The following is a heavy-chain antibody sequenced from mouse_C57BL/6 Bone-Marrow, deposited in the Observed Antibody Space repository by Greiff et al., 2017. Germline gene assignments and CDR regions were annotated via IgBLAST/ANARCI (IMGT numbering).Heavy chain of an antibody. J-gene: IGHJ1*03. Sequence: QVQLQQPGAELVKPGASVKMSCKASGYTFTSYWITWVKQRPGQGLEWIGDIYPGSGSTNYNEKFKSKAALTVDTSSSTAYVQLSSLTSEDSAVYYCARPYYSNYWYFDVWGTGTTVTVSS. V-gene: IGHV1-55*01. CDR1: GYTFTSYW. D-gene: IGHD2-5*01. CDR2: IYPGSGST. CDR3: ARPYYSNYWYFDV.